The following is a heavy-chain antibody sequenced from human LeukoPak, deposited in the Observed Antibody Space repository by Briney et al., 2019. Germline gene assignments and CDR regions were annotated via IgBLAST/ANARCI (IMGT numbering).Heavy chain of an antibody. D-gene: IGHD2-2*01. CDR3: AREAHCERYCSSTSAPLDAFDI. J-gene: IGHJ3*02. CDR1: GGSISSGSYY. Sequence: PSETLSLTCTVSGGSISSGSYYWSWIRQPAGKGLEWIGRIYTSGSTNYNPSLKSRVTISVDTSKNQFSLKLSSVTAADTAVYYCAREAHCERYCSSTSAPLDAFDIWGQGTMVTVSS. CDR2: IYTSGST. V-gene: IGHV4-61*02.